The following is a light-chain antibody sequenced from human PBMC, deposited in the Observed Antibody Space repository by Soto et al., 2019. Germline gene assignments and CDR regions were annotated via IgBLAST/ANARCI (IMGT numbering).Light chain of an antibody. CDR3: HQSYTVPIT. Sequence: DIQMTQPPSSLSASVGDRVTITCRASQNINRYVSWFQQKPGKAPNLLIFGASNLQSGVPSRFSGSGSGTEFTLTITNLQPEDFVTYYCHQSYTVPITFGQGTRLEFK. V-gene: IGKV1-39*01. CDR2: GAS. J-gene: IGKJ5*01. CDR1: QNINRY.